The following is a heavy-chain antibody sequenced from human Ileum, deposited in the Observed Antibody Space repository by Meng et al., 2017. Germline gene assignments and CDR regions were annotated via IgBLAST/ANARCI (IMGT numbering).Heavy chain of an antibody. CDR1: GFTFSNYG. CDR3: VRDGIAVAGILYYFDH. CDR2: ISGCGPTI. D-gene: IGHD6-19*01. Sequence: GESLKISCTTSGFTFSNYGFNWVRQAPGKGLEWVSYISGCGPTISYADSVKGRCTISRDNAKNSLYLQMNSLRAEDTAVYYCVRDGIAVAGILYYFDHWGQGTLVTVSS. J-gene: IGHJ4*02. V-gene: IGHV3-48*03.